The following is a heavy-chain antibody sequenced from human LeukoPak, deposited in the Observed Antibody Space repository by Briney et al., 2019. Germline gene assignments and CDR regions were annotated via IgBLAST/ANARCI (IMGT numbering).Heavy chain of an antibody. V-gene: IGHV4-34*01. D-gene: IGHD3-10*01. CDR2: MSHTGAT. CDR3: ARTLITMVRGVTGFDP. Sequence: PSETLSLTCAVFGGSFSGYYWSWIRQSPEKGLEWIGEMSHTGATNYNPSLKSRVTISVDTSKNQFSLKLSSVTAADTAVYYCARTLITMVRGVTGFDPWGQGTLVTVSS. J-gene: IGHJ5*02. CDR1: GGSFSGYY.